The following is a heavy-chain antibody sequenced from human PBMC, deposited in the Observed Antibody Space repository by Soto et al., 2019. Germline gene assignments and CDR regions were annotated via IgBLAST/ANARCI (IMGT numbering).Heavy chain of an antibody. Sequence: VQLVQSGAEVKKPGSSVKVSCKASGDTFTIFAISWVRQAPGQGLEWMGGIIPTIGTTNYAQRFQGRITITGDESTGTAYMELSSLKSEDTAVYYCARDLGSGYDPGDYWGQGTLGTVSS. CDR2: IIPTIGTT. V-gene: IGHV1-69*12. J-gene: IGHJ4*02. CDR1: GDTFTIFA. D-gene: IGHD5-12*01. CDR3: ARDLGSGYDPGDY.